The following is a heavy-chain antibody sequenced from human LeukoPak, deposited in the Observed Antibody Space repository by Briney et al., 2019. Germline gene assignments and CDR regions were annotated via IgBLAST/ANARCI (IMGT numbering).Heavy chain of an antibody. CDR2: ISYDRSNK. CDR1: GFTFSSYA. D-gene: IGHD5-18*01. V-gene: IGHV3-30*04. Sequence: GGSLRLSCAASGFTFSSYAMHWVRQAPGKGLEWVAVISYDRSNKYYADSVKGRFTISRDNSKNTLYLQMNSLRAEDTAVYYCARGAPLRYSYGYVWDYFDYWGQGTLVTVSS. J-gene: IGHJ4*02. CDR3: ARGAPLRYSYGYVWDYFDY.